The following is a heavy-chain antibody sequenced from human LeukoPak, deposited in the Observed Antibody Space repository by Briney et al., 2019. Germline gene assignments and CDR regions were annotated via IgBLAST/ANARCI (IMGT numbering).Heavy chain of an antibody. V-gene: IGHV4-34*01. CDR1: GGSFSGYY. CDR2: INHSGST. CDR3: VRHSIRYYDILTGYSNYNWFDP. D-gene: IGHD3-9*01. J-gene: IGHJ5*02. Sequence: SETLSLTCAVYGGSFSGYYWSWIRQPPGKGLEWIGEINHSGSTNYNPSLKSRVNISVDTSKNQFSLKLRSVPAADTAVYYCVRHSIRYYDILTGYSNYNWFDPWGQGTLVTVSS.